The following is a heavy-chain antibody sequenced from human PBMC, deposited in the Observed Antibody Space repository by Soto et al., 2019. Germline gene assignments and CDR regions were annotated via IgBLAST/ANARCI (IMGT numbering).Heavy chain of an antibody. CDR3: ARESLVGSADDAFDV. Sequence: ELHLVESGGGLVQPGGSLRLSCAASGFTLSDHYMSWIRQAPGKGLEWVANIKQDASDIYYVDSMKGRFTISRDNAXXSVYLQMESLKAEDTAVYYGARESLVGSADDAFDVWGQGTLVTVSS. V-gene: IGHV3-7*04. CDR2: IKQDASDI. D-gene: IGHD1-26*01. CDR1: GFTLSDHY. J-gene: IGHJ3*01.